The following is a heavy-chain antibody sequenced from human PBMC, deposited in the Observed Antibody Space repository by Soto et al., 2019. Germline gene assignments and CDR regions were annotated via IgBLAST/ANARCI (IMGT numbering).Heavy chain of an antibody. Sequence: GGSLRLSCAASGFTFSDYYMSWIRQAPGKGLEWVSYISSSSSYTNYADSVKGRFTISRDNAKNSLYLQMNSLRAEDTAVYYCARSGYSGYDPFDYWGQGTLVTVSS. D-gene: IGHD5-12*01. CDR1: GFTFSDYY. J-gene: IGHJ4*02. V-gene: IGHV3-11*03. CDR3: ARSGYSGYDPFDY. CDR2: ISSSSSYT.